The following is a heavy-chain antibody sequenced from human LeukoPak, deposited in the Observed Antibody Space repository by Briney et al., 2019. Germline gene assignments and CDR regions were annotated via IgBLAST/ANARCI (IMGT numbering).Heavy chain of an antibody. D-gene: IGHD5-18*01. CDR2: IKQDGNEN. CDR1: GFIFRSYW. Sequence: GGSRRLSCAASGFIFRSYWMSWVRQAPGKGLEWVANIKQDGNENYYVDSVKGRFTISRDNAKNSLYLQMNSLRAEDTAVYYCARVEGGYSYWGVRYFDYWGQGTLVTVSS. J-gene: IGHJ4*02. CDR3: ARVEGGYSYWGVRYFDY. V-gene: IGHV3-7*01.